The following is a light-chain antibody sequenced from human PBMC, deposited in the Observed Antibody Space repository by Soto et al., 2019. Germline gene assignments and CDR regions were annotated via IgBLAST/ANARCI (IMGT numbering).Light chain of an antibody. J-gene: IGKJ1*01. V-gene: IGKV1-5*03. CDR3: QQYNSYPRT. CDR2: GTS. Sequence: DIQMTQSPSTLSASVGDRVTITCRASQPISSWLAWYQQKPGQAPNLLIYGTSNLETGVPSRFSGSGSGTDFTLTISSLQPDDFATYYCQQYNSYPRTFGQGTKVEIK. CDR1: QPISSW.